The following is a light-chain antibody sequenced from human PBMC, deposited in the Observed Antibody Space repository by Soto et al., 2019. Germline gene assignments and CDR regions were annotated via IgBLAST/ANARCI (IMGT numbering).Light chain of an antibody. CDR2: EGS. V-gene: IGLV2-23*01. Sequence: QSALTQPASVSGSPGQSITISCTGTSSDVGSYNLVSWYQQHPGKAPKLMIYEGSKRPSGVSNRFSGSKSGNTASLTISGLQAEDEAGYGCGSYAGSSTYVVFGGGTKLTV. CDR1: SSDVGSYNL. CDR3: GSYAGSSTYVV. J-gene: IGLJ2*01.